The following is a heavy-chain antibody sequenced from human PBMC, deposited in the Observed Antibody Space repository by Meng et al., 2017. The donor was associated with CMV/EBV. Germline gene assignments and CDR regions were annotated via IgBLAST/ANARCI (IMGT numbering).Heavy chain of an antibody. CDR1: GGSIITNDYD. J-gene: IGHJ3*02. D-gene: IGHD4-17*01. Sequence: EAGPGIVNPSESLSLTCPVSGGSIITNDYDWGWIRQPPGKGLEWIGSIFYNGNSYYNPSLQSRVTISVDTSKNQFSLKLNSVSAADTALYFCARGGGLRRKDAFDIWGQRTMVTVSS. CDR2: IFYNGNS. V-gene: IGHV4-39*07. CDR3: ARGGGLRRKDAFDI.